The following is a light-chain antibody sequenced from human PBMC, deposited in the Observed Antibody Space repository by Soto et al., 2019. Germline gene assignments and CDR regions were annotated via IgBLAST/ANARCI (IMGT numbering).Light chain of an antibody. CDR2: DVS. CDR1: SRDVGGYNY. V-gene: IGLV2-11*01. Sequence: QSVLTQPRSVSGSPGQSVTISCTGTSRDVGGYNYVSWYQQHPGKAPKLMIYDVSKRPSGVPDRFSGSKSGNTASLTISGLQAEDEDDYYCCSYAGSHYVFGTGTKVTVL. J-gene: IGLJ1*01. CDR3: CSYAGSHYV.